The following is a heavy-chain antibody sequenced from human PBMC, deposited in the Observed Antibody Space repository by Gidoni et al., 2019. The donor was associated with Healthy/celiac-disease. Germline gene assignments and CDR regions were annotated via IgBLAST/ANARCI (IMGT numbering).Heavy chain of an antibody. D-gene: IGHD3-22*01. Sequence: CKASGGTFSSYAISWVRQAPGQGLEWMGGIIPIFGTANYAQKFQGIVTITADKSTSTAYMELSSLRSEDTAVYYCARSWGYYDSSGYWLDYWGQGTLVTVSS. V-gene: IGHV1-69*06. CDR3: ARSWGYYDSSGYWLDY. J-gene: IGHJ4*02. CDR2: IIPIFGTA. CDR1: GGTFSSYA.